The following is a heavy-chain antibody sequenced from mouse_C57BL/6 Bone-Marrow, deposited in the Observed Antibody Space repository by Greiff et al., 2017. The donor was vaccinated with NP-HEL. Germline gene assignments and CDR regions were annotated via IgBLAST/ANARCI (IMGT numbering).Heavy chain of an antibody. CDR2: IYPSDSET. J-gene: IGHJ2*01. CDR3: ARARLRQGRDY. V-gene: IGHV1-61*01. D-gene: IGHD2-4*01. Sequence: VKLQQPGAELVRPGSSVKLSCKASGYTFTSYWMDWVKQRPGQGLEWIGNIYPSDSETHYNQKFKDKATLTVDKSSSTAYMQLSSLTSEDSAVYYCARARLRQGRDYWGQGTTLTVSS. CDR1: GYTFTSYW.